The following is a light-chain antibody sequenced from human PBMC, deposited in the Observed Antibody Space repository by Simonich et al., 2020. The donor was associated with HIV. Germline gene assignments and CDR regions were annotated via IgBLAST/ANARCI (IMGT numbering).Light chain of an antibody. Sequence: QSALTQPASVSGSPGQSITISCTGTSSDVGSYNLVSWYQTHPGKAPKPMIYEGTKRPSGVSNRFSGSTAGNTASLTISGLQAEDEADYYCCSYAGTSTWLFGGGTKLTVL. CDR1: SSDVGSYNL. CDR2: EGT. CDR3: CSYAGTSTWL. V-gene: IGLV2-23*01. J-gene: IGLJ3*02.